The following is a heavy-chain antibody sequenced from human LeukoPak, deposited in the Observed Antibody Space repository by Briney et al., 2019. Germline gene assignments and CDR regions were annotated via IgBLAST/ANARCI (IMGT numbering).Heavy chain of an antibody. CDR1: GGSISDYY. J-gene: IGHJ3*02. Sequence: SSETLSLTCTVSGGSISDYYWSWIRQPPGKGLEWIGYIYYSGSTNYNPSLKSRVTISVDTSKNQFSLKLSSVTAADTAVYYCARRAVTYDAFDIWGQGTMVTVSS. CDR3: ARRAVTYDAFDI. V-gene: IGHV4-59*08. CDR2: IYYSGST. D-gene: IGHD4-17*01.